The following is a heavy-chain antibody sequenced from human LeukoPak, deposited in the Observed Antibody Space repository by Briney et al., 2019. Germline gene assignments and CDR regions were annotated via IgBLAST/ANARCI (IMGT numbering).Heavy chain of an antibody. CDR1: GGSISSGDYY. CDR3: ARVAIAAAGIDY. Sequence: SSETLSLTCTVSGGSISSGDYYWSWIRQPPGKGLEWIGYIYYSGSTYYNPSLKSRVTISVDTSKNQFSLKLSSVAAADTAVYYCARVAIAAAGIDYWGQGTLVTVSS. D-gene: IGHD6-13*01. J-gene: IGHJ4*02. CDR2: IYYSGST. V-gene: IGHV4-30-4*01.